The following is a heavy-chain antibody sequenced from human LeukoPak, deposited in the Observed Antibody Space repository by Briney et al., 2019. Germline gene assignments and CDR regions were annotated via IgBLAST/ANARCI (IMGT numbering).Heavy chain of an antibody. D-gene: IGHD3-9*01. CDR3: ARRTQLNGPLYDILTGYYDAFDI. J-gene: IGHJ3*02. CDR1: GGSISSYY. CDR2: IYYSGST. V-gene: IGHV4-59*08. Sequence: PSETLSLTCTVSGGSISSYYWSWIRQPPRKGLEWIGYIYYSGSTNYNPSLKSRVTISVDTSKNQFSLKLSSVTAADTAVYYCARRTQLNGPLYDILTGYYDAFDIWGQGTMVTGSS.